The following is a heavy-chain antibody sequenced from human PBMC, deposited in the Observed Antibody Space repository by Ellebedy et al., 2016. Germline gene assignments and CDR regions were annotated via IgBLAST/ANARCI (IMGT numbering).Heavy chain of an antibody. V-gene: IGHV3-11*04. CDR2: ISSSGSTI. CDR1: GFTFSDYY. Sequence: GGSLRLXCAASGFTFSDYYMSWIRQAPGKGLEWVSYISSSGSTIYYADSVKGRFTISRDNAKNSLYLQMNSLRAEDTAVYYCARDEITMVRGVIIDGGMDVWGQGTTVTVSS. D-gene: IGHD3-10*01. CDR3: ARDEITMVRGVIIDGGMDV. J-gene: IGHJ6*02.